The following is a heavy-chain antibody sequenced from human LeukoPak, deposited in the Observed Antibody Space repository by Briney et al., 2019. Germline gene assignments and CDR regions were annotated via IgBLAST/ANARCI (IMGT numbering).Heavy chain of an antibody. CDR2: IRYDGDNK. D-gene: IGHD3-22*01. CDR3: AKAPRDSSGYFLYCLDH. V-gene: IGHV3-30*02. Sequence: PGGSLRLSCAASGFTFSDYYMSWIRQAPGKGLEWVAFIRYDGDNKYYADSVKGRFTISRDNSKNTLYLQMNSLRAEDTAVYYCAKAPRDSSGYFLYCLDHWGQGTLVTVSS. CDR1: GFTFSDYY. J-gene: IGHJ4*02.